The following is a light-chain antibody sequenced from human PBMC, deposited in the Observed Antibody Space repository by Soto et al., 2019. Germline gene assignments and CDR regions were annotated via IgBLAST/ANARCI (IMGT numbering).Light chain of an antibody. CDR1: QIVDTS. J-gene: IGKJ2*01. CDR2: AAS. CDR3: KQTHSLHST. V-gene: IGKV1-39*01. Sequence: DIQMTQSPSSLSASVGNSVTVTCRASQIVDTSLNWYQQKPGKAPQLLIYAASSLQSGVPSRLSGSGSANYFTLTIHNLQPDDFATYYCKQTHSLHSTFGRGTKVEIX.